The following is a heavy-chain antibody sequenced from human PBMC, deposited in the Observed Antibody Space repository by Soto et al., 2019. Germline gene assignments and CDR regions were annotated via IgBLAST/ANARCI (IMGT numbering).Heavy chain of an antibody. Sequence: PGGSLRLSCAASGFTFSSYWMHWVRQAPGKGLVWVSRINSDGSSTIYADSVKGRFTISRDNAKNTLYLQMNSLRAEDTAVYYCARDQQGPQYWVDPWGQGTLVTVSS. V-gene: IGHV3-74*01. CDR2: INSDGSST. J-gene: IGHJ5*02. CDR1: GFTFSSYW. D-gene: IGHD6-13*01. CDR3: ARDQQGPQYWVDP.